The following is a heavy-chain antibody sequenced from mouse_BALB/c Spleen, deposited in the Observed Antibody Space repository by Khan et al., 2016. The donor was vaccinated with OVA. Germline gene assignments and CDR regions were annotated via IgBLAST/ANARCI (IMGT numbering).Heavy chain of an antibody. Sequence: EVELVESGGGLVKPGGSLKLSCAASGFTFSDYYMYWVRQTPEKRLEWVATISDGGSYTYYPDNVKGRFTISRDDAKNNLYLQMSRLKSEDTAMYYCARGYYGDPFAYWGQGTLVTVSA. D-gene: IGHD2-13*01. CDR1: GFTFSDYY. CDR2: ISDGGSYT. V-gene: IGHV5-4*02. J-gene: IGHJ3*01. CDR3: ARGYYGDPFAY.